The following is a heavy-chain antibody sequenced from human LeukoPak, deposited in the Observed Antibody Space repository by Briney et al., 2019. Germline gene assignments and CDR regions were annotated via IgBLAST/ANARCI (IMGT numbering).Heavy chain of an antibody. CDR1: GYSITSGYY. V-gene: IGHV4-38-2*02. D-gene: IGHD6-13*01. Sequence: SETLSLTCTVSGYSITSGYYWGWIRQPPGKGLEWIGSMYHSGSRYYNPSLKSRVTISVDTSKNQISLKLSSATAADTAVYYCARHGGADSSWYYFDYWGQGTLVTVSS. J-gene: IGHJ4*02. CDR3: ARHGGADSSWYYFDY. CDR2: MYHSGSR.